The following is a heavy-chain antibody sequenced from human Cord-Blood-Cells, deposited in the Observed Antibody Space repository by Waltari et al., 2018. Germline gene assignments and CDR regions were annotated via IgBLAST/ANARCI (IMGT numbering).Heavy chain of an antibody. V-gene: IGHV3-21*01. CDR2: ISSSSSYI. CDR1: GFTFSSYS. Sequence: EVQLVESGGGLVKPGGSLRLSCAASGFTFSSYSMNWVRQAPGKGLGLVSSISSSSSYIYYADSVKGRFTISRDNAKNSLYLQMNSLRAEDTAVYYCARDRNGGNYFDYWGQGTLVTVSS. J-gene: IGHJ4*02. D-gene: IGHD2-15*01. CDR3: ARDRNGGNYFDY.